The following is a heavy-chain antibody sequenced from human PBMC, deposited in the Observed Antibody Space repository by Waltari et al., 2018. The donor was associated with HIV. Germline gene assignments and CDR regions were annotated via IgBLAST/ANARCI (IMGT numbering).Heavy chain of an antibody. CDR3: AREGGVSFPGAMDV. J-gene: IGHJ6*02. CDR1: GGTFITYD. V-gene: IGHV1-69*04. D-gene: IGHD3-10*01. CDR2: VNPILSVP. Sequence: QVQLVQSGTEVKKPGSSVKVSCKTSGGTFITYDISWVRQAPGKGLEWMGKVNPILSVPNYAQKFQCRITITADKSTRTAYMELTSLRSDDTAVYYCAREGGVSFPGAMDVWGQGTTITVSS.